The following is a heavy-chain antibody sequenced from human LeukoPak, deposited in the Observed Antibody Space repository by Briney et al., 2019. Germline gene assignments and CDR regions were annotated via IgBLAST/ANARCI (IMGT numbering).Heavy chain of an antibody. CDR1: GYTFTSYH. J-gene: IGHJ4*02. D-gene: IGHD3-22*01. Sequence: ASVKVSCKASGYTFTSYHMHWVRQAPGQGLDWMGIVNPSAGITTYAQKFQGRVAMTKDTSTSTVYMELSSLRSEDTAVYYCARSQYITMIVARLYQFDDWGQGTLVTVSS. CDR3: ARSQYITMIVARLYQFDD. CDR2: VNPSAGIT. V-gene: IGHV1-46*01.